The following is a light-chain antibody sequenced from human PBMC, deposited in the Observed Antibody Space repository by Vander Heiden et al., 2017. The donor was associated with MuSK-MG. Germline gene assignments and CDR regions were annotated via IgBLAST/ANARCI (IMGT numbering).Light chain of an antibody. CDR1: SSDFGDYNH. CDR3: SSYTTTNAVV. V-gene: IGLV2-14*03. CDR2: DVN. J-gene: IGLJ3*02. Sequence: QSALTQPASVSGSPGPSITISCTGTSSDFGDYNHLSWFQQNPGKAPKLIIYDVNNRPSGVSSRFSGSKSGSTASLTISGLQAEDEAYYYCSSYTTTNAVVFGGGTRLTVL.